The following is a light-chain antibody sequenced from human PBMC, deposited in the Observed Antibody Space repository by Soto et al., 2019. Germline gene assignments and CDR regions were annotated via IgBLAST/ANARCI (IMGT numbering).Light chain of an antibody. V-gene: IGKV1-39*01. J-gene: IGKJ4*01. CDR3: QESYTTPLT. CDR2: GTS. Sequence: DIQMTQSPPSLSASVGDRVTITCRASQSITNYLNWYQQKPGKAPKLLIYGTSLLQSGVPSRFSGSGSGTDFTLTISSLQPEDFATYFCQESYTTPLTFGGGTKVDIK. CDR1: QSITNY.